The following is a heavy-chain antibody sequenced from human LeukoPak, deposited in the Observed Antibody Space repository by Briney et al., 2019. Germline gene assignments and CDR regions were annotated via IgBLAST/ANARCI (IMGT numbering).Heavy chain of an antibody. CDR1: GYTFTGYY. V-gene: IGHV1-69*06. D-gene: IGHD2-21*02. CDR2: IIPIFGTA. Sequence: SVKVSCKASGYTFTGYYMHWVRQAPGQGLEWMGGIIPIFGTANYAQKFQGRVTITADKSTSTAYMELSSLRSEDTAVYYCARTYCGGDCYSLDYWGQGTLVTVSS. CDR3: ARTYCGGDCYSLDY. J-gene: IGHJ4*02.